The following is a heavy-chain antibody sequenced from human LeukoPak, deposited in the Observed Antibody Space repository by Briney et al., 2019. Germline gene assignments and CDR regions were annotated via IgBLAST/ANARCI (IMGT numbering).Heavy chain of an antibody. CDR3: ASAQLGYCSGGSCLTVKDYYYYMDV. CDR1: GFTFSSYA. CDR2: ISYDGSNK. V-gene: IGHV3-30-3*01. J-gene: IGHJ6*03. D-gene: IGHD2-15*01. Sequence: PGGSLRLSCAASGFTFSSYAMHWVRQAPGKGLEWVAVISYDGSNKYYADSVKGRFTISRDNSKNTLYLQMNSLRAEDTAVYYCASAQLGYCSGGSCLTVKDYYYYMDVWGKGTTVTVSS.